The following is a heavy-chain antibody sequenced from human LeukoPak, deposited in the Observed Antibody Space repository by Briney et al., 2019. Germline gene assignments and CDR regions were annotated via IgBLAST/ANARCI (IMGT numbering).Heavy chain of an antibody. V-gene: IGHV4-39*07. CDR2: ILFRGAT. Sequence: LKTLSLTCTVSGDSISSYSYYWAWIRQPPGKGLEWIGSILFRGATYYNPSLKPRIIMSVDTSQNHFSLKLTSVIAADTAVYFCARESGDTRTVNSFDFWGRGTLITVSS. CDR1: GDSISSYSYY. CDR3: ARESGDTRTVNSFDF. J-gene: IGHJ4*01. D-gene: IGHD2-21*01.